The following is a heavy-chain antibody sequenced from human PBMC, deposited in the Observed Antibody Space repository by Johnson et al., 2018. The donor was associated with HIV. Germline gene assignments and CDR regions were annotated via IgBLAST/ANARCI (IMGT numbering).Heavy chain of an antibody. D-gene: IGHD3-16*01. V-gene: IGHV3-66*01. CDR3: AKGEWGAGTDAFDI. J-gene: IGHJ3*02. Sequence: VQLVESGGGVVQPGRSLRLSCAASGFTVSSNYMSWVRQAPGKGLEWVSLINTGGSTYYADSVKGRFTISRDNSKNTLYLQMNSLRAEDTAVYYCAKGEWGAGTDAFDIWGQGTMVTVSS. CDR1: GFTVSSNY. CDR2: INTGGST.